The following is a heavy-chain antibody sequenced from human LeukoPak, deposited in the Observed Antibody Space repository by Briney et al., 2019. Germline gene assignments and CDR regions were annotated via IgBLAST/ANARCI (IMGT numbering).Heavy chain of an antibody. CDR3: ATLSEGGVDLFDY. J-gene: IGHJ4*02. CDR1: GFTFRSYA. CDR2: ISGSGGST. D-gene: IGHD3-16*01. V-gene: IGHV3-23*01. Sequence: GGSLRLSCAASGFTFRSYAMSCVRQAPGKGLEWFSAISGSGGSTYYADSVKGRFTISRDNSKNTLYLQMNSLRAEDTAVYYCATLSEGGVDLFDYWGQGTLVTVSS.